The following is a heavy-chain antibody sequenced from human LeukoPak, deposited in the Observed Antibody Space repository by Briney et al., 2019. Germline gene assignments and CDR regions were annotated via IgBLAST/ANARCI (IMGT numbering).Heavy chain of an antibody. CDR2: ISSSSSYI. D-gene: IGHD6-13*01. Sequence: GGSLRLSCAASGFTFSTCAMSWVRQAPGKGLEWVSSISSSSSYIYYADSVKGRFTISRDNAKNSLYLQMNSLRAEDTAVYYCARVPGRYSSSWYGPEDWTVWGQGTTVTVSS. J-gene: IGHJ6*02. CDR1: GFTFSTCA. V-gene: IGHV3-21*01. CDR3: ARVPGRYSSSWYGPEDWTV.